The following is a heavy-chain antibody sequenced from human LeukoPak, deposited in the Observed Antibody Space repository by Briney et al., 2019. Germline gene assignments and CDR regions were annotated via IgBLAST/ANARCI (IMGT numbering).Heavy chain of an antibody. D-gene: IGHD1/OR15-1a*01. Sequence: PSETLSLTCAVSGYSISSGYYWGWIRQPPGKGLEWIGSIYHSGSTYYNPSLKSRVTISVDTSKNQFSLKLSSVTAADTAVYYCARHSLLEQRPYYFDYWGQGTLVTVSS. J-gene: IGHJ4*02. CDR3: ARHSLLEQRPYYFDY. CDR2: IYHSGST. CDR1: GYSISSGYY. V-gene: IGHV4-38-2*01.